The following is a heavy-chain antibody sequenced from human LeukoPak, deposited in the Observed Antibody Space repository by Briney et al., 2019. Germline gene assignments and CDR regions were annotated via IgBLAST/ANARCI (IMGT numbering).Heavy chain of an antibody. J-gene: IGHJ6*02. Sequence: PGGSLRLSCAASGFTVSSNYMSWVRQAPGKGLEWVSVIYSGGSTYYADSVKGRFTISRDNSKNTLYLQMNSLRAEDTAVYYCARDPRIAVAGTPYYYYGMDVWGQGTMVTVSS. D-gene: IGHD6-19*01. CDR2: IYSGGST. CDR1: GFTVSSNY. CDR3: ARDPRIAVAGTPYYYYGMDV. V-gene: IGHV3-66*01.